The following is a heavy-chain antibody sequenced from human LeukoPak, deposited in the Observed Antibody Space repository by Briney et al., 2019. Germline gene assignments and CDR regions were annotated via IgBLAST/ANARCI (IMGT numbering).Heavy chain of an antibody. Sequence: PGGSLRLSCVASGFTFSYYAMHWVRQAPGKGLEYVSTINNNGNSASYANSVKGRFTISRDNSKNTLYLQLGSLRAEDMAVYYCARDDRVGYCSGGRCSYYYGMDVWGQGTTVTVSS. CDR3: ARDDRVGYCSGGRCSYYYGMDV. J-gene: IGHJ6*02. D-gene: IGHD2-15*01. V-gene: IGHV3-64*01. CDR2: INNNGNSA. CDR1: GFTFSYYA.